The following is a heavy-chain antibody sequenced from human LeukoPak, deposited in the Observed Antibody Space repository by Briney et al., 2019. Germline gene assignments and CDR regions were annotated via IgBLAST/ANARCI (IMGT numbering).Heavy chain of an antibody. V-gene: IGHV4-30-2*01. CDR2: IFHTGST. CDR1: GDSISSGAYA. CDR3: ARELWFANAPGSWLDP. J-gene: IGHJ5*02. D-gene: IGHD2-21*01. Sequence: SQTLSLTCVVSGDSISSGAYAWSWIRQPPGKGLEWIGYIFHTGSTFYNPSLKSRVTISVDNSKNQFSLRLSSVTAADTAVYYCARELWFANAPGSWLDPWGQGTLVTVSS.